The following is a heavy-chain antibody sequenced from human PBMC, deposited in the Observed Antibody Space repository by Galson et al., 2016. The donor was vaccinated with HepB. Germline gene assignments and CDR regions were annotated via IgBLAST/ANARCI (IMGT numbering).Heavy chain of an antibody. J-gene: IGHJ5*02. D-gene: IGHD3-16*01. Sequence: SLRLSCAASGFTLSTYSMNWFRQAPGKGLEWVPYMSSSGTSVYYIDSVKGRFTISRDNAKNSLYLQMNSLRDEDTAVYYCASPFAPERGRYVLWGQGTLVTVSS. CDR1: GFTLSTYS. CDR3: ASPFAPERGRYVL. CDR2: MSSSGTSV. V-gene: IGHV3-48*02.